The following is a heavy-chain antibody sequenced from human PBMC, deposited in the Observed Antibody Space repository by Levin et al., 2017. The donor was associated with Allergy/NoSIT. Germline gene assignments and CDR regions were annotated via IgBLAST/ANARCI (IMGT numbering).Heavy chain of an antibody. V-gene: IGHV3-30*18. Sequence: PGESLKISCAASGFTFSRYGMHWVRQAPGKGLEWVAVISHDGSNQYYEDSVKGRFTISRDNSKNTLYLQMNSLRAEDTAVYYCAKSREPTSFWYHFDYWGQGTLVTVSS. CDR1: GFTFSRYG. CDR2: ISHDGSNQ. D-gene: IGHD6-13*01. CDR3: AKSREPTSFWYHFDY. J-gene: IGHJ4*02.